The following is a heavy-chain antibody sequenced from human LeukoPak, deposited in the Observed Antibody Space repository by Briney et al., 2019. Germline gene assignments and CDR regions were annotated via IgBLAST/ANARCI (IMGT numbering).Heavy chain of an antibody. J-gene: IGHJ5*02. Sequence: SETLSLTCTVSGGSISSGDYYWSWIRQPPGKGLEWIGYIYYNGSTYYNPSLKSRVTISVGTSKNQFSLKLSSVTAADTAVYYCARTSLGGAWFDPWGQGTLVTVSS. CDR2: IYYNGST. CDR3: ARTSLGGAWFDP. D-gene: IGHD3-10*01. CDR1: GGSISSGDYY. V-gene: IGHV4-30-4*08.